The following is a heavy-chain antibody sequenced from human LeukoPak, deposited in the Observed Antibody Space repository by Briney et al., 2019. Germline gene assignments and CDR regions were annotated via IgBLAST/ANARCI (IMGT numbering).Heavy chain of an antibody. CDR2: IISDGTNT. D-gene: IGHD3-10*01. CDR1: GFTFSSYW. CDR3: ARLGGGADY. J-gene: IGHJ4*02. V-gene: IGHV3-74*01. Sequence: QTGGSLRLSCAASGFTFSSYWMHWVRQAPGKGLVWVSRIISDGTNTDYADSVKGRFTISRDNAKNTLYLQISSLRADDTAVYYCARLGGGADYWGQGTLVTVCS.